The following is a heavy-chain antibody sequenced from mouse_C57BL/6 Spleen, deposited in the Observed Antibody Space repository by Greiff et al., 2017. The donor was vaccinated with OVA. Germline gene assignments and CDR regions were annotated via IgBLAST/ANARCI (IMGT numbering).Heavy chain of an antibody. D-gene: IGHD4-1*01. V-gene: IGHV5-9*01. Sequence: EVMLVESGGGLVKPGGSLKLSCAASGFTFSSYTMSWVRQTPEKRLEWVATISGGGGNTYYPDSVKGRFTISRDNAKNTLYLQMSSLRSEDTALYYCARHKETGSYYYAMEYWGQGTSVTVSS. CDR1: GFTFSSYT. CDR2: ISGGGGNT. J-gene: IGHJ4*01. CDR3: ARHKETGSYYYAMEY.